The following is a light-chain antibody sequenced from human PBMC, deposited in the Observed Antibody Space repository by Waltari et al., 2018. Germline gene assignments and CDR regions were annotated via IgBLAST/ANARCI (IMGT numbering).Light chain of an antibody. CDR1: SSDVGGYNY. J-gene: IGLJ1*01. V-gene: IGLV2-8*01. CDR3: SSYSGSNDYV. Sequence: QSALTQPPSASGSPGQSVTISCTGTSSDVGGYNYVSWYQQHPGKAPKLMIYEVNKRPPGVPDRFAGSKSGNTASLTVSGLQAEDEADYYCSSYSGSNDYVFGTGTEVTVL. CDR2: EVN.